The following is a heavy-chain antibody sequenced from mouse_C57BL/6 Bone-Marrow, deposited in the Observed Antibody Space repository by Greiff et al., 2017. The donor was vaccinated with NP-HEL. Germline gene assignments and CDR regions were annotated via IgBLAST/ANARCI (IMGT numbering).Heavy chain of an antibody. CDR1: GFTFSDYY. Sequence: DVHLVESGGGLVQPGGSLKLSCAASGFTFSDYYMYWVRQTPEKRLEWVAYISNGGGSTYYPDTVKGRFTISRDNAKNTLYLQMSRLKSEDIAMYYCARQPYYGNPYWYFDVWGTGTTVTVSS. CDR3: ARQPYYGNPYWYFDV. J-gene: IGHJ1*03. CDR2: ISNGGGST. D-gene: IGHD2-10*01. V-gene: IGHV5-12*01.